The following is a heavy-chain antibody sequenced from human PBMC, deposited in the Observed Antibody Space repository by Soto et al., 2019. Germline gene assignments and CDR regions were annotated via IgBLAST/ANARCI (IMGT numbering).Heavy chain of an antibody. CDR2: IYYSGST. CDR1: DGSISRYY. V-gene: IGHV4-59*01. J-gene: IGHJ1*01. D-gene: IGHD3-16*01. Sequence: SETLSLTCTVSDGSISRYYWSWIRQPPGKGLEWIGYIYYSGSTNYNPSLKSRVTISVDTSKNQFSLKLSSVTAADTAVYYCARAYDSYGAHDYLYDYCGQGTLVTVSS. CDR3: ARAYDSYGAHDYLYDY.